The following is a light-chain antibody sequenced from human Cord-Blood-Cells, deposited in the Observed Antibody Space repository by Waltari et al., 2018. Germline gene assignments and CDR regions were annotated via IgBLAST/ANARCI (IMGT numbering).Light chain of an antibody. Sequence: AIRMTQSSSLFSAFTGYRVTITCRASQGISSYLAWYQQKPGKAPKLLIYAASTLQSGVPSRFSGSGSGTDFTLTISCLQSEDFATYYCQQYYSYPLTFGGGTKVEIK. V-gene: IGKV1-8*01. CDR1: QGISSY. CDR2: AAS. CDR3: QQYYSYPLT. J-gene: IGKJ4*01.